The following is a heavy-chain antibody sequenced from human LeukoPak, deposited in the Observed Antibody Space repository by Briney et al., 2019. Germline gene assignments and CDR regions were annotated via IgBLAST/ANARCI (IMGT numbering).Heavy chain of an antibody. CDR3: TTGPYDFWSH. D-gene: IGHD3-3*01. J-gene: IGHJ4*02. Sequence: GGSLRLSCAASGFTFSSYWMSWVRQAPGKGLEWVANIQQDGSEKHYVDSVKGRFTISRDNAKNSLDLQMNSLRAEDTAVYYCTTGPYDFWSHWGQGTLVTVSS. CDR1: GFTFSSYW. V-gene: IGHV3-7*01. CDR2: IQQDGSEK.